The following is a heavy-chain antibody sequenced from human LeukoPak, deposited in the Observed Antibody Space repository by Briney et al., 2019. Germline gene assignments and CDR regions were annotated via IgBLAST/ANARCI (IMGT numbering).Heavy chain of an antibody. CDR1: RFTFSSYG. CDR2: ISYDGSNK. J-gene: IGHJ4*02. V-gene: IGHV3-30*18. Sequence: GGSLRLSCAPSRFTFSSYGMHWVRQAPGKGLEWVAVISYDGSNKYYADSVKGRFTISRDNSKNTLYLQMNRLRAEDTAVYYCAKDPCGGDCYAHDFWGQGTPVTVSS. CDR3: AKDPCGGDCYAHDF. D-gene: IGHD2-21*02.